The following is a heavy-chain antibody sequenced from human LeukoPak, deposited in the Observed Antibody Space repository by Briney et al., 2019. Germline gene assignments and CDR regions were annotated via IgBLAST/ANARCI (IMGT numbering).Heavy chain of an antibody. CDR2: INSDGSST. J-gene: IGHJ4*02. CDR3: AKILTDFDY. Sequence: RGSLRLSCAASGFAFSAYWMHWVRQAPGKGLEWVSRINSDGSSTNYADSVKGRFTVSRDNAKNTLYLQMNGLRAEDTAVYYCAKILTDFDYWGQGTLVTVSS. V-gene: IGHV3-74*01. CDR1: GFAFSAYW.